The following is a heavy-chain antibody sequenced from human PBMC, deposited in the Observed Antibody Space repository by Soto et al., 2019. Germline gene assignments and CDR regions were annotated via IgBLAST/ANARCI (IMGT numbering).Heavy chain of an antibody. CDR3: ARSAQEGNWFDP. D-gene: IGHD6-25*01. J-gene: IGHJ5*02. Sequence: QVQLVQSGAEVKKPGASVKVSCKASGYTFTSYDINWVRQATGQGLEWMGWMNPNSGNTGYAQKSQGRVTMTRNTSISTAYMELSSLRAEDTAVYYCARSAQEGNWFDPWGQGTLVTVSS. CDR2: MNPNSGNT. V-gene: IGHV1-8*01. CDR1: GYTFTSYD.